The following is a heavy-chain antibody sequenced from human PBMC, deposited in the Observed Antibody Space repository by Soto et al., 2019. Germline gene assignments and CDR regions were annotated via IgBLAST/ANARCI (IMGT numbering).Heavy chain of an antibody. CDR1: GGSSSSADYY. D-gene: IGHD3-10*01. CDR3: ASIWFGDFDY. Sequence: PSETLSLTCTVSGGSSSSADYYWSWIRQPPGKGLEWIGYFHSSGATYKDPSLKSRVTMSVDTSKNQISLKLDSVTAADTAVYYCASIWFGDFDYWGHGTLVTVSS. CDR2: FHSSGAT. V-gene: IGHV4-30-4*01. J-gene: IGHJ4*01.